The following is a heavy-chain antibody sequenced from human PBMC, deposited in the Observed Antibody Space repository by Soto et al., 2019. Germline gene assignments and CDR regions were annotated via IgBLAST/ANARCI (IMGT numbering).Heavy chain of an antibody. V-gene: IGHV3-53*04. J-gene: IGHJ6*02. Sequence: EVPLVESGGGLVQPGGSLRLSCAASGFTVSSNYMSWVRQAPGKGLEWVSVIYSGGSTYYADSVKGRFTISRHNSKNTLYLQMNSLRAEDTAVYYCARGQSSTSRPNYYYGMDVWGQGTTVTVSS. CDR3: ARGQSSTSRPNYYYGMDV. CDR2: IYSGGST. CDR1: GFTVSSNY. D-gene: IGHD2-2*01.